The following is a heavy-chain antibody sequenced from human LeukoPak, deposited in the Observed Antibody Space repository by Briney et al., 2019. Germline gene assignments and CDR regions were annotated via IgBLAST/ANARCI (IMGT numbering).Heavy chain of an antibody. D-gene: IGHD2-21*02. CDR1: GFTFNSYW. CDR2: INPDGSWT. V-gene: IGHV3-74*01. CDR3: ARYEQRPGVTASDP. J-gene: IGHJ5*02. Sequence: AGGSLRLPCAASGFTFNSYWMVWFRQAPGKGLVWVSCINPDGSWTLHADSVKGRFAISRDYARNTLYLQMNSLGVEDTAMYYCARYEQRPGVTASDPWSQGTLVTVSS.